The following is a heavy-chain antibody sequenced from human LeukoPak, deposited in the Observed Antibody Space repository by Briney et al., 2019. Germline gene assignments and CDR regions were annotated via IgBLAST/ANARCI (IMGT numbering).Heavy chain of an antibody. J-gene: IGHJ4*02. CDR1: GFTFSDYS. D-gene: IGHD5-18*01. V-gene: IGHV3-21*01. CDR2: ISSSSSFI. Sequence: GGSLRLSCAASGFTFSDYSMNWVRQAPGKGLAWVSSISSSSSFIYYADSVKGRFTISRDNAKNSLYVELNSLRAEDTAVYYCARTQGVYSYGYSPIDYWGRGTLVTVSS. CDR3: ARTQGVYSYGYSPIDY.